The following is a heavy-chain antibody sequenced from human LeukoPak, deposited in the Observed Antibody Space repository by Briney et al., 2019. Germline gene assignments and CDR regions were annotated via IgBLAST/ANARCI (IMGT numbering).Heavy chain of an antibody. CDR1: GFTFSNAW. V-gene: IGHV3-15*01. Sequence: GGSLRLSCAASGFTFSNAWMSWVRQAPGKGLEWVGRIKSKTDGGTTDYAAPVKGRFTISRDDSKNTLYLQMNSLKTEDTAVYYCTAGYYDYVWGSYRSYYYYMDVWGKGTTVTISS. CDR3: TAGYYDYVWGSYRSYYYYMDV. J-gene: IGHJ6*03. CDR2: IKSKTDGGTT. D-gene: IGHD3-16*02.